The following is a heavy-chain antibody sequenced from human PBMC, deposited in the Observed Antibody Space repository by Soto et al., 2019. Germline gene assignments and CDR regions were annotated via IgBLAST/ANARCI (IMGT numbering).Heavy chain of an antibody. Sequence: PGGSLRLSCAASGFSLSNYAMSWVRQAPGKGLEWVSTISGSGHSTYYADSVRGRFTFSSDNSKNTMYLQMNSLRAEDRAVYYCAKDRDPYYYDYGMDVWGQGTALTV. CDR3: AKDRDPYYYDYGMDV. V-gene: IGHV3-23*01. CDR2: ISGSGHST. CDR1: GFSLSNYA. J-gene: IGHJ6*02.